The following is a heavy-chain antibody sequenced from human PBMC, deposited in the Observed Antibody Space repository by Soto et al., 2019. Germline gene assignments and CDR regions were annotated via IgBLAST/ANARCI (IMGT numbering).Heavy chain of an antibody. CDR2: ISAYNGNT. CDR3: ARTNYDFWSGSGVGMDV. CDR1: GYTFTSYG. D-gene: IGHD3-3*01. Sequence: QVQLVQSGAEVKKPGASVKVSCKASGYTFTSYGISWVRQAPGQGLEWMGWISAYNGNTNYAQKLQGRVTMTTDTSTSTAYMGLRSLRSDDTAVYYCARTNYDFWSGSGVGMDVWGQGTTVTVSS. J-gene: IGHJ6*02. V-gene: IGHV1-18*01.